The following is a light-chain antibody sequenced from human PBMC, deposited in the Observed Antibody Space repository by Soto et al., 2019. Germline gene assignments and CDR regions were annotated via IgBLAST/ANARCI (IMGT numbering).Light chain of an antibody. CDR3: QQYDSPPPT. CDR1: QDISNY. V-gene: IGKV1-33*01. CDR2: DAS. Sequence: IHMTLSASSLSASVGDRVTITCRASQDISNYLNWYQQKPGKAPKLLIYDASNLETGVPSRFSGSGSGTDFTFTISSLQPEDFATYYCQQYDSPPPTFGQGTRLEIK. J-gene: IGKJ5*01.